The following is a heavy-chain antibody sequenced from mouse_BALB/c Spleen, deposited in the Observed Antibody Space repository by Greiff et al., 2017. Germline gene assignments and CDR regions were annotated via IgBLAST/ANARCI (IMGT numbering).Heavy chain of an antibody. D-gene: IGHD2-4*01. Sequence: EVKLMESGTVLARPGASVKMSCKASGYTFTSYWMHWVKQRPGQGLEWIGAIYPGNSDTSYNQKFKGKATLTSDKSSSTAYMELSSLTSEDSAVYYCARARTMITTGFAYWGQGTLVTVSA. CDR2: IYPGNSDT. J-gene: IGHJ3*01. CDR1: GYTFTSYW. CDR3: ARARTMITTGFAY. V-gene: IGHV1-5*01.